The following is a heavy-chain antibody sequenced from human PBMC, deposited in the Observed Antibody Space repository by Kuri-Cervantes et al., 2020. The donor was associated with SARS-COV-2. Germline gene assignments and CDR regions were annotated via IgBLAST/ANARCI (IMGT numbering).Heavy chain of an antibody. Sequence: GGSLRLSCAASGFTFSSYAMSWVRQAPGKGLERVSAISGSGGSTYYADSVKGRFTISRDNSKNTLYLQMNSLRAEDTAVYYCACGVSSFFNGSPLEYYFDYWGQGTLVTVSS. CDR1: GFTFSSYA. CDR3: ACGVSSFFNGSPLEYYFDY. D-gene: IGHD2-21*01. V-gene: IGHV3-23*01. CDR2: ISGSGGST. J-gene: IGHJ4*02.